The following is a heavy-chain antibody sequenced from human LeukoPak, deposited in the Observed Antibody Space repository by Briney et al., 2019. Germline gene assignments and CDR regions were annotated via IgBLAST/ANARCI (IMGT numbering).Heavy chain of an antibody. CDR2: INLNSGAT. Sequence: ASVKVSCKASGGTFSSYAISWVRQAPGQGLEWMGRINLNSGATNYAQKFQGRVTMTRDTSISTAYMELSRLRSDDTAVYYCARDLGAVTAFDYWGQGTLVTVSS. V-gene: IGHV1-2*06. CDR1: GGTFSSYA. J-gene: IGHJ4*02. D-gene: IGHD4-11*01. CDR3: ARDLGAVTAFDY.